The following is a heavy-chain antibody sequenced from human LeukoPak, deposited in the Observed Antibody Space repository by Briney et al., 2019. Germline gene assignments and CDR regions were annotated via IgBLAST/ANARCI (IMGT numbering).Heavy chain of an antibody. V-gene: IGHV3-30-3*01. CDR3: ARDRSANSRVYYFDY. D-gene: IGHD4/OR15-4a*01. CDR2: ISYDGNIK. CDR1: GFTFSAYS. Sequence: GMSLRLSCAASGFTFSAYSMHWVRQAPGRGLEWVAIISYDGNIKYQADSVKGRFTIPRDDSKNTLYLQMNSLRAEDTAVYYCARDRSANSRVYYFDYWGQGTLVTVSS. J-gene: IGHJ4*02.